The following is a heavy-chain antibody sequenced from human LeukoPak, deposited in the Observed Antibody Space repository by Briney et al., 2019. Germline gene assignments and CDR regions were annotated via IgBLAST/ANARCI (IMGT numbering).Heavy chain of an antibody. CDR2: ISSSSSYI. D-gene: IGHD6-19*01. V-gene: IGHV3-21*01. CDR3: ARDEYSSGWY. J-gene: IGHJ1*01. CDR1: GFIFSSYS. Sequence: GGSLRLSCAASGFIFSSYSMNWVRQAPEKGLEWASSISSSSSYIYYADSVKGRFTISRDNAKNSLYLQMNSLRAEDTAVYYCARDEYSSGWYLGQGTLVTVSS.